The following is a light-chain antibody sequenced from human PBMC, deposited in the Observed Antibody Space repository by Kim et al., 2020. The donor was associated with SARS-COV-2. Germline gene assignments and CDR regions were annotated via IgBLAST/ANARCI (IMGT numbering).Light chain of an antibody. J-gene: IGKJ1*01. CDR3: PQYLLYST. CDR1: LSISMS. V-gene: IGKV1-5*01. CDR2: SAS. Sequence: SACVGDRVTFTGRPSLSISMSLARYQPKTGNTPLLLIHSASHCESAFPFRFSGTGSGTAFTLTIIRLQPCAFASYYCPQYLLYSTFGQGTKVDIK.